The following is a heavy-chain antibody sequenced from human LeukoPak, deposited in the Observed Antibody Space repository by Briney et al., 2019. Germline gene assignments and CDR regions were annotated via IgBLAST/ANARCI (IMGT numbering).Heavy chain of an antibody. Sequence: PGGSLRLSCAASGFTFSSYAMSWVRQAPGQGLEWVSAISGSGGSTYYADSVKGRFTISRDNSKNTLYLQMNSLRAEDTAVYHCAKAIKYCSSTSCLARHHYGMDVWGKGTTVTVSS. J-gene: IGHJ6*04. CDR2: ISGSGGST. CDR1: GFTFSSYA. CDR3: AKAIKYCSSTSCLARHHYGMDV. V-gene: IGHV3-23*01. D-gene: IGHD2-2*01.